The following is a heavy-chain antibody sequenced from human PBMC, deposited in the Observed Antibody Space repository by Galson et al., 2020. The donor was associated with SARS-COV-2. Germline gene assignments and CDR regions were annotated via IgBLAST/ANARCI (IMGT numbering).Heavy chain of an antibody. Sequence: ETSETLSLTCTVSGGSISSYYWSWIRQPPGKGLEWIGYIYYSGSTNYNPSLKSRVTISVDTSKNQFSLKLSSVTAADTAVYYCARGGFRDRQWLDYWGQGTLVTVSS. J-gene: IGHJ4*02. D-gene: IGHD6-19*01. V-gene: IGHV4-59*01. CDR2: IYYSGST. CDR3: ARGGFRDRQWLDY. CDR1: GGSISSYY.